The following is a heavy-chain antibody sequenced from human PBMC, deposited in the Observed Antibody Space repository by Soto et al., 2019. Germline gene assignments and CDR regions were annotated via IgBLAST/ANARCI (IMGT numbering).Heavy chain of an antibody. V-gene: IGHV3-23*01. D-gene: IGHD1-7*01. Sequence: GGSLRLSCAASGFTFSSCAMNWVRQAPGKGLEWVSTISGSGESTYYADSVKGRFTISRDNSKSTLYLQMNSLRAEDTAVYYCAKDRWNYNYFDFWGQGTLVTVSS. CDR1: GFTFSSCA. CDR3: AKDRWNYNYFDF. J-gene: IGHJ4*02. CDR2: ISGSGEST.